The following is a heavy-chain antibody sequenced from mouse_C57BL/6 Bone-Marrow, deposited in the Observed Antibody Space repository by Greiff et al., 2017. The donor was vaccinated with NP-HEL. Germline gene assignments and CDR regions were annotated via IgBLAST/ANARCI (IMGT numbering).Heavy chain of an antibody. Sequence: QVQLKQPGAELVKPGASVKMSCKASGYTFTSYWITWVKQRPGQGLEWIGDIYPGSGSTNYNEKFKSKATLTVDTSSSTAYMQLSSLTSEDSAVYYCAREGTGYWYFDVWGTGTTVTVSS. CDR2: IYPGSGST. J-gene: IGHJ1*03. CDR3: AREGTGYWYFDV. V-gene: IGHV1-55*01. CDR1: GYTFTSYW. D-gene: IGHD2-14*01.